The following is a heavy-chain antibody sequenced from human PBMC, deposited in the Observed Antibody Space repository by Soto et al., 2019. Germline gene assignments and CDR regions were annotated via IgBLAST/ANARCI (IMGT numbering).Heavy chain of an antibody. J-gene: IGHJ6*02. CDR2: IWYDGSNK. V-gene: IGHV3-33*01. Sequence: SPRLSCAASGIAFSSYGVHWVRQAPGTLPERVAGIWYDGSNKYYADSVKGRFTISRDNSKNTLYLQMNSLRAEDTAVYYCARGRYSGYDSYYYGMDVGGQGTTVTVSS. CDR3: ARGRYSGYDSYYYGMDV. CDR1: GIAFSSYG. D-gene: IGHD5-12*01.